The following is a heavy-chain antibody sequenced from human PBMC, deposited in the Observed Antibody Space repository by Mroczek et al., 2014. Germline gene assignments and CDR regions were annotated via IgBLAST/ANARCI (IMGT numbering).Heavy chain of an antibody. Sequence: VQLVQSGGGLVQPGGSLRLSCAASGFTFSSYAMSWVRQAPGKGLEWVSAISGSGGSTYYADSVKGRFTISRDNSKNTLYLQMNSLRAEDTAVYYCAKDLIIGADHSGYDYGNAFDIWGQGTMVTVSS. V-gene: IGHV3-23*04. CDR1: GFTFSSYA. CDR3: AKDLIIGADHSGYDYGNAFDI. CDR2: ISGSGGST. J-gene: IGHJ3*02. D-gene: IGHD5-12*01.